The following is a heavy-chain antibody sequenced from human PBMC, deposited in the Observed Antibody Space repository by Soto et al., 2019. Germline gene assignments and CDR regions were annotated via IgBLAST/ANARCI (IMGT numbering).Heavy chain of an antibody. Sequence: GGSLRLSCAASGFTFSSDWLHWVRQPPGKGLEWVSRINTDGSGTSYADSVKGRFTISRDNAKNTLYLQMNSLRDEDTAIYYCTXDRPGPQHYFDXWGQGNMVTVSS. CDR3: TXDRPGPQHYFDX. CDR1: GFTFSSDW. V-gene: IGHV3-74*01. D-gene: IGHD6-6*01. CDR2: INTDGSGT. J-gene: IGHJ4*02.